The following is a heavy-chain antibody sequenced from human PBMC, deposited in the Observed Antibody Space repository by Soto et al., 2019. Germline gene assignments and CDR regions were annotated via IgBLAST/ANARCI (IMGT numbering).Heavy chain of an antibody. CDR2: ISSSSSYI. J-gene: IGHJ3*02. Sequence: EVQLVESGGGLVKPGGSLRLSCAASGFTFSSYSMNWVRQAPGKGLEWVSSISSSSSYIYYADSVKGRFTISRDNAKNSLYLQMNSLRAEDTAVYYCARDRRYCTNGVCYSGAFDIWGQRTMVTVSS. CDR1: GFTFSSYS. CDR3: ARDRRYCTNGVCYSGAFDI. V-gene: IGHV3-21*01. D-gene: IGHD2-8*01.